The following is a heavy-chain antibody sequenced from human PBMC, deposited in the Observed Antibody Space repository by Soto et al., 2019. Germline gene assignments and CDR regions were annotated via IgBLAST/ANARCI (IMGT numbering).Heavy chain of an antibody. CDR1: GFTFSSYS. CDR2: ISSSSSTI. CDR3: ARETYYYDSSGYPYFDY. D-gene: IGHD3-22*01. Sequence: GGSLRLSCAASGFTFSSYSMNWVRQAPGKGLEWVSYISSSSSTIYYADSVKGRFTISRDNAKNSLYLQMNSLRDEDTAVYYCARETYYYDSSGYPYFDYWGQGTLVTVSS. J-gene: IGHJ4*02. V-gene: IGHV3-48*02.